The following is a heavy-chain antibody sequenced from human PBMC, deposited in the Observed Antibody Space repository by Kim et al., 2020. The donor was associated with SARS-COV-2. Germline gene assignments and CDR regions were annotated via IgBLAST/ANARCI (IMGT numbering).Heavy chain of an antibody. CDR3: TRSRYPGIAAAGWLYYYYRMDV. Sequence: GGSLRLSCTASGFTFGDYAMSWFRQAPGKGLEWEGFIRSKADGGTTEYAASVKGRFTISRDDDKSIAYLQMNSLKTEDTAVYYCTRSRYPGIAAAGWLYYYYRMDVLGQGTTVTVSS. CDR2: IRSKADGGTT. J-gene: IGHJ6*02. D-gene: IGHD6-13*01. CDR1: GFTFGDYA. V-gene: IGHV3-49*03.